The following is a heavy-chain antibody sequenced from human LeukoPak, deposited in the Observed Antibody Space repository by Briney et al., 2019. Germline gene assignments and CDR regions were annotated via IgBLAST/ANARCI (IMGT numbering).Heavy chain of an antibody. J-gene: IGHJ6*03. D-gene: IGHD1-26*01. V-gene: IGHV3-21*01. Sequence: GGSLRLSCAASGFTFSNYNMNWVRQAPGKGLEWVSSITSTSSYIYYADSVRGRFTISRDNAKNSLYLQVNSLRAEDTALYFCARDPYSGSYGNYYYYYMDVWGKGTTVTISS. CDR1: GFTFSNYN. CDR3: ARDPYSGSYGNYYYYYMDV. CDR2: ITSTSSYI.